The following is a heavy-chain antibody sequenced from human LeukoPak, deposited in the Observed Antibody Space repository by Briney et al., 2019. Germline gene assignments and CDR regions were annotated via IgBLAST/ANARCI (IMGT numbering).Heavy chain of an antibody. CDR1: GFTFSSYA. J-gene: IGHJ4*02. D-gene: IGHD5-12*01. CDR2: ISSNGGST. Sequence: PGGSLRLSCAASGFTFSSYAMHWVRQAPGKGLEYVSAISSNGGSTYYANSVKGRFTISRDNSKDTLYLQMGSLRAEDMAVYYCARVGYSGYEYFDYWGQGTLVTVSS. CDR3: ARVGYSGYEYFDY. V-gene: IGHV3-64*01.